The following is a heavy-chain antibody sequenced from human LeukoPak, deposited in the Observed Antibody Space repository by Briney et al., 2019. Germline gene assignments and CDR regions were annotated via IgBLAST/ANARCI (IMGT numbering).Heavy chain of an antibody. D-gene: IGHD6-19*01. J-gene: IGHJ4*02. CDR1: GDIFTSYA. V-gene: IGHV3-23*01. CDR3: ATGSGWYPTLPNLEY. Sequence: GVSLRLSCVASGDIFTSYAINWVRQAPGKGLEGVSAIAGGCKTTYYADSVKDRFTVSRDNSKNTVFLQMNSLRVEDTAVYYCATGSGWYPTLPNLEYWGQGTLVTVS. CDR2: IAGGCKTT.